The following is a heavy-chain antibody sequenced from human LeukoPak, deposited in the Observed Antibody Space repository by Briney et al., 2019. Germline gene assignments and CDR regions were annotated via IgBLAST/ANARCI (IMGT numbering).Heavy chain of an antibody. CDR1: GFTFSTYA. CDR2: ISTNGGGT. J-gene: IGHJ4*02. Sequence: GGSLRLSCAASGFTFSTYAMHWVRQAPGKGLEYVSAISTNGGGTYYANSVKGRFTISRDNYKNTPYLQMGSLRAEDMAVYYCERWGSTSCYDYWGQEPLVTVSS. V-gene: IGHV3-64*01. CDR3: ERWGSTSCYDY. D-gene: IGHD2-2*01.